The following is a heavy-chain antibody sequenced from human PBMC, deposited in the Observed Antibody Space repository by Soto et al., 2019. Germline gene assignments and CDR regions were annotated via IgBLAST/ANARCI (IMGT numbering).Heavy chain of an antibody. CDR3: ARDFKYDILTSHYGMDV. D-gene: IGHD3-9*01. Sequence: DSGGGLVKPGGSLRLSCAASGFTFSTYSMHWVRQAPGKGLEWVSSISTTSTYIYYADSVKGRFTISRDNAKNSLFLQMNSLRAEDTAVYYCARDFKYDILTSHYGMDVWGQGTTVTVSS. CDR1: GFTFSTYS. J-gene: IGHJ6*02. V-gene: IGHV3-21*01. CDR2: ISTTSTYI.